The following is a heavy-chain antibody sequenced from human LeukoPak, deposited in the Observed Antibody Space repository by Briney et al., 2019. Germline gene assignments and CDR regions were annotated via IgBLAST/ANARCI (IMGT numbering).Heavy chain of an antibody. Sequence: GGSLRLSCAASGFTFDDYGMSWVRQAPGKGLEWVSGINWNGGSTGYADSVKGRFTISRDNAKNSLYLQMNSLRAEDTAVYYCANSRYYYDSSGYYRRGDYWGQGTLVTVSS. J-gene: IGHJ4*02. V-gene: IGHV3-20*04. CDR2: INWNGGST. D-gene: IGHD3-22*01. CDR3: ANSRYYYDSSGYYRRGDY. CDR1: GFTFDDYG.